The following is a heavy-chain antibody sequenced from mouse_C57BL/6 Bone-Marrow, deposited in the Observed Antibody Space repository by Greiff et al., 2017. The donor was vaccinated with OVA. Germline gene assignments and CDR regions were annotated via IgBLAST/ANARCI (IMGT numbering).Heavy chain of an antibody. CDR3: AFYDHGYFDD. J-gene: IGHJ2*01. Sequence: QVQLKQPGAELVMPGASVKLSCKASGYTFTSYWMHWVKQRPGQGLEWIGEIDPSDSYTNYNQKFKGKSTLTVDKSSSTAYMQLSSLTSEDSAVYYCAFYDHGYFDDWGQGTTLTVSS. D-gene: IGHD2-3*01. V-gene: IGHV1-69*01. CDR2: IDPSDSYT. CDR1: GYTFTSYW.